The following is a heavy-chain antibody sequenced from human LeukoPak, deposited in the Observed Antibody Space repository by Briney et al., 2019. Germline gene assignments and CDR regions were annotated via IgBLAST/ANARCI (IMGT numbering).Heavy chain of an antibody. D-gene: IGHD3-10*01. CDR1: GGSFSGYY. J-gene: IGHJ3*02. V-gene: IGHV4-34*01. Sequence: SETLSLTCAVYGGSFSGYYWSWIRQPPGKGLEWIGEINHSGSTNYNPSLKSRVTISVDTSKNQFSLKLSSVTAADTAVYYCARGGVGDDAFDIWGQGTMVTVSS. CDR3: ARGGVGDDAFDI. CDR2: INHSGST.